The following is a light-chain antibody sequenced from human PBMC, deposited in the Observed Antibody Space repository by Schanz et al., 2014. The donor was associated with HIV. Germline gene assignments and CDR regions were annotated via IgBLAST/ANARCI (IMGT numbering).Light chain of an antibody. Sequence: QSALTQPRSVSGSPGQSVTISCTGSSSNVGVYEHVSWYQHHPGKAPKLIIYDVTKRPSGVPDRFSGSKSGNTASLAISGLQAEDEAVYYCSSYTSSSTPYVFGSGTKLTVL. CDR2: DVT. CDR3: SSYTSSSTPYV. CDR1: SSNVGVYEH. V-gene: IGLV2-11*01. J-gene: IGLJ1*01.